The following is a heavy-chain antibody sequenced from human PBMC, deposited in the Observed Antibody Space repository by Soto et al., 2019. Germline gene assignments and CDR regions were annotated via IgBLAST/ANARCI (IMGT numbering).Heavy chain of an antibody. D-gene: IGHD6-19*01. CDR1: GFTFSTYA. Sequence: EVQLLESGGGLVQPGGSLRLSCAASGFTFSTYAMSWVRQAPGKGLEWVSSTSNSGGVTYYGDSVKGRFTFSRDNSKNTRYLQMNSLRAEDTALYYCAIIAVATRKSDYWGQGTLVTVSS. V-gene: IGHV3-23*01. CDR2: TSNSGGVT. CDR3: AIIAVATRKSDY. J-gene: IGHJ4*02.